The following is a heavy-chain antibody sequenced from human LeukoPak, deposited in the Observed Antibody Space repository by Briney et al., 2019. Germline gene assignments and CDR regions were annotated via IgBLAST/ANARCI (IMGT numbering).Heavy chain of an antibody. CDR3: ARVRVMTTVTTGAYYYYGMDV. CDR2: IYYSGST. J-gene: IGHJ6*02. V-gene: IGHV4-31*03. CDR1: GGSISSGGYY. D-gene: IGHD4-4*01. Sequence: SQTLSLTCTVPGGSISSGGYYWSWIRQHPGKGLEWIGYIYYSGSTYYNPSLKSRVTISVDTSKNQFSLKLSSVTAADTAVYYCARVRVMTTVTTGAYYYYGMDVWGQGTTVTVSS.